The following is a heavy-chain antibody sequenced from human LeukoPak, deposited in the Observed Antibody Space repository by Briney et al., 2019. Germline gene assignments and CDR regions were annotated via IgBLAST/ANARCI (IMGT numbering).Heavy chain of an antibody. CDR2: ISHDDKNR. D-gene: IGHD6-19*01. CDR1: GFTFTSYA. J-gene: IGHJ4*02. V-gene: IGHV3-30*04. Sequence: PGRTLRLSCAASGFTFTSYAFHCVRQAPGRGLEWVTVISHDDKNRYYADSVKGRFTISRDNSKNTVYLQMNSLRVEDTAVYFCVRDRDTSGWLYWGQGTLVTVSS. CDR3: VRDRDTSGWLY.